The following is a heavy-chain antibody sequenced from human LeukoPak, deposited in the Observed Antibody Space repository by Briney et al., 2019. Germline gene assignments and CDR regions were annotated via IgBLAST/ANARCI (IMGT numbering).Heavy chain of an antibody. CDR1: GGSISTYY. V-gene: IGHV4-59*08. D-gene: IGHD5-24*01. Sequence: SETLSLTCTVSGGSISTYYWSWIRQPPGKGLEWIGYIEYSGITNYNPSLKSRVSITVDTSKNQFSLKLSSVTAADTAVYYCARPRISAGYNYLYFDLWGRGTLVAVSS. CDR3: ARPRISAGYNYLYFDL. CDR2: IEYSGIT. J-gene: IGHJ2*01.